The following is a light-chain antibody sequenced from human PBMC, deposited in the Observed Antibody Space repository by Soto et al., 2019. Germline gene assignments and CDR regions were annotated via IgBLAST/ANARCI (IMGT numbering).Light chain of an antibody. CDR3: QQYNNWPPIT. CDR1: QSINSN. V-gene: IGKV3-15*01. Sequence: ETVMTQSPATLSVSPGERVTLSCRASQSINSNLAWYQQRPGQAPRVLIYDASTRATAVPARFSGSGSGTEFTLTISSLQSEDFAVYYCQQYNNWPPITFGQGTRLEIK. J-gene: IGKJ5*01. CDR2: DAS.